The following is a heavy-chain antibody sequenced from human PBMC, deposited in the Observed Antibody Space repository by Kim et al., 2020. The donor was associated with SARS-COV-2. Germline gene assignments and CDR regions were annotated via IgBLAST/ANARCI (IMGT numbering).Heavy chain of an antibody. CDR3: AREYYGSGSYYRGPLEY. Sequence: VKGRFTVSRDNSKNTLYLKMNSLRAEDTAVYYCAREYYGSGSYYRGPLEYWGQGTLVTVSA. D-gene: IGHD3-10*01. J-gene: IGHJ4*02. V-gene: IGHV3-30*07.